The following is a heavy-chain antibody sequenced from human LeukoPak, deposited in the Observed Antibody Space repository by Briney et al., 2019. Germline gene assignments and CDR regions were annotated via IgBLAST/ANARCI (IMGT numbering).Heavy chain of an antibody. Sequence: GGSLRLSCAASGFTFSSYAMSWVRQAPGKGLEWVSAISGSGGSTYYADSVKGRLTISRDNSKNTLYLQVNSLRDEDTAVYYCAKDRIAAVGTPYYYYGMDVWGQGTTVTVSS. CDR1: GFTFSSYA. CDR2: ISGSGGST. CDR3: AKDRIAAVGTPYYYYGMDV. J-gene: IGHJ6*02. V-gene: IGHV3-23*01. D-gene: IGHD6-13*01.